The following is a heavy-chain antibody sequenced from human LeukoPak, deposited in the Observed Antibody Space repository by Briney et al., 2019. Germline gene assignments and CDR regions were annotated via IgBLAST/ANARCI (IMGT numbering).Heavy chain of an antibody. CDR3: ARGRPFDL. V-gene: IGHV1-46*01. CDR2: INPSGDST. Sequence: VSVKVSCKASGRTFTSYYLHWVRQAPGQGLEWMGIINPSGDSTTYAQKFQGRLTVTRDTSTSTVYMELSSLISDDTAVYYCARGRPFDLWGQGTMVTVSS. J-gene: IGHJ3*01. CDR1: GRTFTSYY. D-gene: IGHD1-1*01.